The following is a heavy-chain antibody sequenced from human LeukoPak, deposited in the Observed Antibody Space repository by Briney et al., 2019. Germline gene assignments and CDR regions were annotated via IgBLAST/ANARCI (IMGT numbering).Heavy chain of an antibody. D-gene: IGHD3-3*01. CDR1: GGSISSYY. CDR2: IYYSGST. CDR3: ARVNYDFWSGYNYYFDY. Sequence: SETLSLTCTVSGGSISSYYWSWIRQPPGKGLEWIGYIYYSGSTNYNPSLKSRVTISVDTSKNQFSLKLSSVTAADTAVYYCARVNYDFWSGYNYYFDYWGQGTLVTVPS. J-gene: IGHJ4*02. V-gene: IGHV4-59*01.